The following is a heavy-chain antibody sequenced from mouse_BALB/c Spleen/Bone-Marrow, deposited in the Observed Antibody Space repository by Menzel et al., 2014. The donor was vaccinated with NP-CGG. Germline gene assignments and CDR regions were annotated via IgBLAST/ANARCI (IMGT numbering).Heavy chain of an antibody. CDR2: ISNGGSYT. D-gene: IGHD1-1*01. J-gene: IGHJ1*01. CDR1: GFTFSDYY. CDR3: ARDSLYYYGSSYGYFDV. Sequence: EVQLQESGGDLVKPGGSLKLSCAASGFTFSDYYMYWVRQTPEKRLEWVATISNGGSYTYYPDSVKGRFTISRDNAKNNLYLQMSSLKSEDTAMYYCARDSLYYYGSSYGYFDVWGAGTTVTVSS. V-gene: IGHV5-4*02.